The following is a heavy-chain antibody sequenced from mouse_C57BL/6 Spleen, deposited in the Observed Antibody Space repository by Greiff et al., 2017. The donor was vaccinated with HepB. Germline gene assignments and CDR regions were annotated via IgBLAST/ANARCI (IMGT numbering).Heavy chain of an antibody. D-gene: IGHD1-1*01. V-gene: IGHV1-50*01. J-gene: IGHJ1*03. CDR1: GYTFTSYW. CDR3: ARGGTTVVATDWYFDV. CDR2: IDPSDSYT. Sequence: VQLQQPGAELVKPGASVKLSCKASGYTFTSYWMQWVKQRPGQGLEWIGEIDPSDSYTNYNQKFKGKATLTVDTSSSTAYMQLSSLTSEDSAVYYCARGGTTVVATDWYFDVWGTGTTGTVSS.